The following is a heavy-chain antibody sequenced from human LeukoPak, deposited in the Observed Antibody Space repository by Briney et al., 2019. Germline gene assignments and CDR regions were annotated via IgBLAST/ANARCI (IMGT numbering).Heavy chain of an antibody. CDR1: GFTFSNYW. V-gene: IGHV3-7*03. CDR2: IKQDGGET. D-gene: IGHD1/OR15-1a*01. Sequence: GGSLRLSCAAFGFTFSNYWMTWVRQAPGKGLEWVASIKQDGGETYYVDSVKGRFTFSRDNAKNSVYLQMNSLRADDTAVFYCAKGEQGVDYWGRGTLVTVSS. CDR3: AKGEQGVDY. J-gene: IGHJ4*02.